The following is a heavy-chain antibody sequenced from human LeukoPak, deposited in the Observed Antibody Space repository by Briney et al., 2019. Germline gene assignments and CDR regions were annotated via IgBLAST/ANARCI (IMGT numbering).Heavy chain of an antibody. D-gene: IGHD6-13*01. V-gene: IGHV3-11*01. CDR2: ISSGGSTI. CDR3: AREDRHSSSWPVIFDP. J-gene: IGHJ5*02. CDR1: GFIFNDYY. Sequence: PGGSLRVSCAASGFIFNDYYMTWIRQAPGKGLEWVSYISSGGSTIYYADSVKGRFTISRDNAKNSLYLQMNSLRAEDTAVYYCAREDRHSSSWPVIFDPWGQGTLVTVSS.